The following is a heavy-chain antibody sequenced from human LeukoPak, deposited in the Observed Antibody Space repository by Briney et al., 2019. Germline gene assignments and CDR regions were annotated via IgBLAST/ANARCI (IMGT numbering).Heavy chain of an antibody. CDR2: INPNSGGT. V-gene: IGHV1-2*02. J-gene: IGHJ4*02. CDR1: GYTFTGYY. Sequence: ASVKVSCKASGYTFTGYYMHWVRQAPGQGLEWMGWINPNSGGTNYAQKFQGRVTMTRDTSIGTAYMELSRLRSDDTAVYYCARDKKERWELLRGPLDYWGQGTLVTVSS. D-gene: IGHD1-26*01. CDR3: ARDKKERWELLRGPLDY.